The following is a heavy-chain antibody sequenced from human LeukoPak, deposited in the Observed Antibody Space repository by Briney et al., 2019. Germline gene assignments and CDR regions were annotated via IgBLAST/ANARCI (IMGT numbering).Heavy chain of an antibody. J-gene: IGHJ6*03. CDR3: AKGLLEWLLSYMDV. Sequence: PGGSLRLSCAASGFTFSSYGMHWVGQAPGKGLEGVAFIRYDGSNKYYAASVKGRFTISRDNSKNTLYLQMNSLRAEDTAVYYCAKGLLEWLLSYMDVWGKGTTVTVSS. CDR2: IRYDGSNK. V-gene: IGHV3-30*02. D-gene: IGHD3-3*01. CDR1: GFTFSSYG.